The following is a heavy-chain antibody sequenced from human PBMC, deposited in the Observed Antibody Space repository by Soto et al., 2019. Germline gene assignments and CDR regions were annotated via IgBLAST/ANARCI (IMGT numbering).Heavy chain of an antibody. J-gene: IGHJ5*02. Sequence: LRLSCAASGFTFSSYAMHWVRQAPGKGLEWVAVISYDGSNKYYADSVKGRFTISRDNSKNTLYLQMNSLRAEDTAVYYCASIDDFWSGYYGNWFDPWGQGTLVTVSS. CDR1: GFTFSSYA. D-gene: IGHD3-3*01. CDR3: ASIDDFWSGYYGNWFDP. CDR2: ISYDGSNK. V-gene: IGHV3-30-3*01.